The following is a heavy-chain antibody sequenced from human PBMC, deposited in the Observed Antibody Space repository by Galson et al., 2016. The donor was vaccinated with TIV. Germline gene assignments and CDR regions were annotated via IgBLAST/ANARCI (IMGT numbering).Heavy chain of an antibody. CDR2: FNFEDGET. CDR1: GDSLSELS. D-gene: IGHD3-16*01. J-gene: IGHJ4*02. Sequence: SVKVSCKVFGDSLSELSMHWVRQAPGKGLEWIGGFNFEDGETIYAEKFQGRLTLTQDISTDTTYMELTSLTSDDTSVYYCAIIWGLDDWGQGTLVIVSS. CDR3: AIIWGLDD. V-gene: IGHV1-24*01.